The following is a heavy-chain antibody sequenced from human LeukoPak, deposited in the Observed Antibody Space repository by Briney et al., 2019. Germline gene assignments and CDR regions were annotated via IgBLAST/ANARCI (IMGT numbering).Heavy chain of an antibody. J-gene: IGHJ4*02. D-gene: IGHD1-26*01. CDR1: GFTFDDYG. CDR3: ARGIVGATHFLELDQ. CDR2: INWNGGST. Sequence: GGSLRLSCAASGFTFDDYGMSWVRQAPGKGLEWVSGINWNGGSTGYADSVKGRFTISRDNAKNSLYLQMNSLRAEDTALYYCARGIVGATHFLELDQWGQGTLVTVSS. V-gene: IGHV3-20*04.